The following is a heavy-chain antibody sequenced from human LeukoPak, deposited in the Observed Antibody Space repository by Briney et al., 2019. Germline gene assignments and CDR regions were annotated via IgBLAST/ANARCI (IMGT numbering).Heavy chain of an antibody. J-gene: IGHJ4*02. V-gene: IGHV5-51*01. CDR1: GYSFTSYW. CDR3: AGTYGSGSYYYHYFDY. CDR2: IYPGDSDT. Sequence: GESLKIPRKGSGYSFTSYWIGWVRQMPGKGLEWMGVIYPGDSDTRYSPSFQGQVTISADKSISTAYLQWSSLKASDTAMYYCAGTYGSGSYYYHYFDYWGQGTLVTVSS. D-gene: IGHD3-10*01.